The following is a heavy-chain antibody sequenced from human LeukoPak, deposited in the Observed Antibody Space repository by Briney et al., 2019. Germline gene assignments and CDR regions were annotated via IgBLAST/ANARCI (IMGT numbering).Heavy chain of an antibody. V-gene: IGHV4-59*01. J-gene: IGHJ4*02. D-gene: IGHD4-17*01. CDR1: RRPMSGYY. CDR3: ARGSVTPDAGY. Sequence: SETLSLTCSVSRRPMSGYYWSWIRQPPGKGREWVGYTFGTETTYYNPSLKSRLVISVDTSKNQVSLTLNSVTAADTAFYYCARGSVTPDAGYWGPGILVTVSS. CDR2: TFGTETT.